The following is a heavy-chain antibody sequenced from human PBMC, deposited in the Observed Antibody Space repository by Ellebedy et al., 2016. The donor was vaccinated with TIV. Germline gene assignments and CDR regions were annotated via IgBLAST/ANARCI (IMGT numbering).Heavy chain of an antibody. D-gene: IGHD5-18*01. CDR1: AGTFYSYA. V-gene: IGHV1-69*04. Sequence: ASVKVSCKASAGTFYSYAITWVRQAPGQGLEWMGRFIPVLGMTNYAQKFQGRVTITADKSTSTAFMELSSLRSENTAVYYCARTHTAMLEYNYGMDVWGQGTTVTVSS. CDR3: ARTHTAMLEYNYGMDV. CDR2: FIPVLGMT. J-gene: IGHJ6*02.